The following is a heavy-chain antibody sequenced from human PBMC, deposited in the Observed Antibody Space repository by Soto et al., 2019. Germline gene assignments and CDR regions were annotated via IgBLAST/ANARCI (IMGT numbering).Heavy chain of an antibody. V-gene: IGHV3-30-3*01. CDR3: ARGSWRREVNYYYCMHV. CDR1: GFTFSSYA. J-gene: IGHJ6*02. D-gene: IGHD3-10*01. Sequence: GGYLRLSCAASGFTFSSYAMHWVRQAPGKGLEWVAVISYDGSNKYYADSVKGRFTISRDNSKNTLYLQMNSLRAEDTAVYYCARGSWRREVNYYYCMHVWGQGTTVTVS. CDR2: ISYDGSNK.